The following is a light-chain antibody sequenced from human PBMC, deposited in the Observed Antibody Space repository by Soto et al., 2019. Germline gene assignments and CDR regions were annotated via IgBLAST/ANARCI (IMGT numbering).Light chain of an antibody. CDR3: QPYNNWPLT. CDR2: DTS. V-gene: IGKV3-15*01. Sequence: EIGLTQSPGTLSLSPGEGATLSCRASQSVSNNYLAWYQQKPGQTPRLLIYDTSTRATGVPARFSGSRSGPKFTLTINSLQSEDFAIYYCQPYNNWPLTFGGGTRWIS. CDR1: QSVSNN. J-gene: IGKJ4*01.